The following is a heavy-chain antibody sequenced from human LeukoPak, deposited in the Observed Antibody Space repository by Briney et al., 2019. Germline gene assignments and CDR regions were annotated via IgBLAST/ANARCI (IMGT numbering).Heavy chain of an antibody. CDR2: IYSGGST. J-gene: IGHJ4*02. V-gene: IGHV3-53*01. Sequence: EGSLRLSCTASGFTVSSNYMNWVRQAPGKGLEWVLVIYSGGSTYYADSVKGRFTISRDNSKNTLYLQMNSLRAEDTAVYYCASGMSKQLVSWDYWGQGTLVTVSS. CDR1: GFTVSSNY. D-gene: IGHD6-6*01. CDR3: ASGMSKQLVSWDY.